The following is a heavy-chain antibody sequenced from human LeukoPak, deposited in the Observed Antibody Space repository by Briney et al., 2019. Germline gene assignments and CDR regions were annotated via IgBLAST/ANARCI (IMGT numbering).Heavy chain of an antibody. CDR1: GGSISSYY. CDR2: IYYSGST. V-gene: IGHV4-59*08. J-gene: IGHJ4*02. D-gene: IGHD5-18*01. Sequence: PSETLSLTCTVSGGSISSYYWSWIRQPPGKGLEWIGYIYYSGSTNYNPSLKSRVTISVDTSKNQFSLKLSSVTAADTAVYYCASGLQLFNFDYWGQGTLVTVSS. CDR3: ASGLQLFNFDY.